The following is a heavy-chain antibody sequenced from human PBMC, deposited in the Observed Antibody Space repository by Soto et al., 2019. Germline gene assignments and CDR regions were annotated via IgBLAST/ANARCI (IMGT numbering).Heavy chain of an antibody. V-gene: IGHV3-23*01. CDR1: GFTFSTYA. J-gene: IGHJ4*02. D-gene: IGHD2-15*01. Sequence: GGSLSLSCAASGFTFSTYAMSWVRQAPGKGVEWVSVISGRGGRTNYADSVKGRFTIARDNSKNTLYLQMNSRIAEDTAVYYCAKRTDIGSGPYYLDYWGQVSLVTVSS. CDR2: ISGRGGRT. CDR3: AKRTDIGSGPYYLDY.